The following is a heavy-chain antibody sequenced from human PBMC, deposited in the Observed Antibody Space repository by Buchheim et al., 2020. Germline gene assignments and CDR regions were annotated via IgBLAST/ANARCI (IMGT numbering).Heavy chain of an antibody. CDR1: GGSFSGYY. CDR3: AREAQGDDGDYAGGGFDY. V-gene: IGHV4-34*01. CDR2: INHSGST. Sequence: QVQLQQWGAGLLKPSETLSLTCAVYGGSFSGYYWSWIRQPPGKGLEWIGEINHSGSTNYNPSLKSRVTISVDTSKNQFSLKLSSVTAADTAVYYCAREAQGDDGDYAGGGFDYWGQGTL. J-gene: IGHJ4*02. D-gene: IGHD4-17*01.